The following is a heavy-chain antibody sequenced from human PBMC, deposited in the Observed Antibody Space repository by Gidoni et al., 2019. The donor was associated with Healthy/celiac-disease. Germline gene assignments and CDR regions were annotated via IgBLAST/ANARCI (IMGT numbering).Heavy chain of an antibody. CDR2: IYRSGST. J-gene: IGHJ5*02. D-gene: IGHD6-13*01. V-gene: IGHV4-4*02. CDR1: GGPISSSNW. Sequence: QVQLQESGPGLVKPSGPLSLTCAVSGGPISSSNWWSWVRQPPGTGLEWIGDIYRSGSTNYTPSLKSRVTISVDKSKNQFSLKLSSGTAADTAVYYCARDCRQQLVLGWFDPWGQGTLVTVSS. CDR3: ARDCRQQLVLGWFDP.